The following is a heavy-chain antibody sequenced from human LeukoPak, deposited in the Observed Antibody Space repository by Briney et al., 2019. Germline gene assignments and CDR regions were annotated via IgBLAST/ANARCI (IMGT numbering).Heavy chain of an antibody. CDR2: IRYDGSNK. Sequence: GGSLRLSCAASGFTFSSYGMHWVRQAPGKGLEWVAFIRYDGSNKYYADSVKGRFTISRDNSKKTPYLQMKSLRAEDTAVYYCAKGFGSYYSSGVYMAYWGQGTLVTVSS. CDR1: GFTFSSYG. J-gene: IGHJ4*02. V-gene: IGHV3-30*02. CDR3: AKGFGSYYSSGVYMAY. D-gene: IGHD1-26*01.